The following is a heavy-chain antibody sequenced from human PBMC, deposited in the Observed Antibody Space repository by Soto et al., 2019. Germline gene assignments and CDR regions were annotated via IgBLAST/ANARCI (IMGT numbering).Heavy chain of an antibody. J-gene: IGHJ4*02. V-gene: IGHV1-69*13. CDR2: IIPIFGTA. Sequence: GASVKVSCKASGGTFSSYAISWVRQAPGQGLEWMGGIIPIFGTANYAQKFQGRVTITADESTSTAYMELSSLRSEDTAVYYCASTTVFCGVVKRRAEFDYWGQGTLVTVSS. CDR3: ASTTVFCGVVKRRAEFDY. CDR1: GGTFSSYA. D-gene: IGHD3-3*01.